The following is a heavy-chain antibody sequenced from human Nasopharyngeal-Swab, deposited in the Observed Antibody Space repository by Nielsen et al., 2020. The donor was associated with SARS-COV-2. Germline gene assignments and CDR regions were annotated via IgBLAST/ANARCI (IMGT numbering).Heavy chain of an antibody. CDR3: ARYVNDYGLFDY. V-gene: IGHV3-11*01. D-gene: IGHD4-17*01. CDR2: ISSSGSTI. Sequence: GESLKISCAASGFTFSDYYMSWIRQAPGKGLEWVSYISSSGSTIYYADSVKGRFTISRDNAKNSLYLQMNSLRAEDTAVYYRARYVNDYGLFDYWGQGTLVTVSS. J-gene: IGHJ4*02. CDR1: GFTFSDYY.